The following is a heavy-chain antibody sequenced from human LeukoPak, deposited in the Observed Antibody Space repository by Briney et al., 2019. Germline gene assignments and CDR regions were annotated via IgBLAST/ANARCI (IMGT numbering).Heavy chain of an antibody. D-gene: IGHD3-10*01. Sequence: SQTLSLTCAISGDSVSSNSAVWSWIRQSPSRGLEWLGRTYYRSKWYNDYAMSVKSRITINPDTSKNQFSLQLNSVTPEDTAMYYCAGSGSYMGYWGQGTLVTVSS. CDR2: TYYRSKWYN. J-gene: IGHJ4*02. CDR3: AGSGSYMGY. V-gene: IGHV6-1*01. CDR1: GDSVSSNSAV.